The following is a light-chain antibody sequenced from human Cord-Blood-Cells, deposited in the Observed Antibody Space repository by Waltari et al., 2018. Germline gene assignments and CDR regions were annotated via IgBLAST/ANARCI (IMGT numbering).Light chain of an antibody. CDR1: RSPLHSNGYNY. CDR3: MQALQTPKT. J-gene: IGKJ1*01. CDR2: LGS. V-gene: IGKV2-28*01. Sequence: DIVMTQSPLSLPVTPGEPASISCRSSRSPLHSNGYNYLDWYLQKPGQSPQLLIYLGSNRASGVPDRFSGSGSGTDFTLKISRVEAEDVGVYYCMQALQTPKTFGQGTKVEIK.